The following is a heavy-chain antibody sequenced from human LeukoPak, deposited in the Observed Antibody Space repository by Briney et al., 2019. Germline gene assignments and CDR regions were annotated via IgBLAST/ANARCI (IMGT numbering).Heavy chain of an antibody. Sequence: GGPLRLSCSGSGFTFNVDGMNWVRQAPGKGLEWVSSISPDSTFIPQADSVKGRFTISRDNSKNSLYLQMESLRVEDTAVYYCANFQTVGVKPFEHWGQGTLVTVSS. V-gene: IGHV3-21*01. CDR1: GFTFNVDG. J-gene: IGHJ5*02. D-gene: IGHD1-26*01. CDR2: ISPDSTFI. CDR3: ANFQTVGVKPFEH.